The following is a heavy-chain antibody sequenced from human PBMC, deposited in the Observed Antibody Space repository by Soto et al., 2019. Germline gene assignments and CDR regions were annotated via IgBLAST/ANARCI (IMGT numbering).Heavy chain of an antibody. J-gene: IGHJ1*01. CDR1: GFTFSSYA. CDR3: ARAAGQQLVDEYFQH. D-gene: IGHD6-13*01. CDR2: ISYDGSNK. V-gene: IGHV3-30-3*01. Sequence: QVQLVESGGGVVQPGRSLRLSCAASGFTFSSYAMHWVRQAPGKGLEWVAVISYDGSNKYYADSVKGRFTISRDNSKNTLYLQMNSLRAEDTAVYYCARAAGQQLVDEYFQHWGHGTLVTVSS.